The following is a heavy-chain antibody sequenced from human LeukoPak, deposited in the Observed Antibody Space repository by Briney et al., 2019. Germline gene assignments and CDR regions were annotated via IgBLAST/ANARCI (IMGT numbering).Heavy chain of an antibody. CDR2: IYYSGST. V-gene: IGHV4-39*01. D-gene: IGHD6-19*01. CDR3: ARRRSGRWMYYFDY. CDR1: GGSISSSSYY. Sequence: SETLSLTCTVSGGSISSSSYYWGWIRQPPGKGLEWIGSIYYSGSTYYNPSLKSRVTISVDTSKNQFSLKLSSVTAADTAVYYCARRRSGRWMYYFDYWGQGTLVTVSS. J-gene: IGHJ4*02.